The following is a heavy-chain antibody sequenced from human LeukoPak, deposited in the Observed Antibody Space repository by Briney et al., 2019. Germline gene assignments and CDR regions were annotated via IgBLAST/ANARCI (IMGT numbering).Heavy chain of an antibody. CDR1: GFTFDNYG. Sequence: PGGSLRLSCAASGFTFDNYGMSWVRHVPGKGLEWVSAVSTSGGSTYYADSVKGRFTISRDNSKNTLYLQMNSLRAEDTAVYYCAKRERVGTTIGHWGQGTLVTVSS. J-gene: IGHJ4*02. D-gene: IGHD1/OR15-1a*01. CDR3: AKRERVGTTIGH. V-gene: IGHV3-23*01. CDR2: VSTSGGST.